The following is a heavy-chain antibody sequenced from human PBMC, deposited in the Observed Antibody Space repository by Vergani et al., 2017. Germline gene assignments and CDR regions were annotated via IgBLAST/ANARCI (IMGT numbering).Heavy chain of an antibody. CDR3: ATGAPYGDYAAKFDY. J-gene: IGHJ4*02. CDR1: GGSFSGYY. V-gene: IGHV4-34*01. Sequence: QVQLQQWGAGLLKPSETLSLTCAVYGGSFSGYYWSWIRQPPGKGLEWIGEINHSGSTNYNPSLKSRVTIAVDTSENQFSLKLSSVTAADTAVYYGATGAPYGDYAAKFDYWGQGTLVTVSS. D-gene: IGHD4-17*01. CDR2: INHSGST.